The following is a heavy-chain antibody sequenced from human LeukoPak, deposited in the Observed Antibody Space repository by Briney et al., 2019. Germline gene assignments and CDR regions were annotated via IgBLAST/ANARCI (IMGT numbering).Heavy chain of an antibody. CDR3: ARGPSYYDSSGYLDY. J-gene: IGHJ4*02. CDR1: GFTFRNYG. V-gene: IGHV3-23*01. Sequence: GGSLRLSCAASGFTFRNYGMNWVRQAPGKGLEWVSAFSASGSTYYADSVKGRFTISRDNSKNTLYLQMNSLRAEDTAVYYCARGPSYYDSSGYLDYWGQGTLVTVSS. D-gene: IGHD3-22*01. CDR2: FSASGST.